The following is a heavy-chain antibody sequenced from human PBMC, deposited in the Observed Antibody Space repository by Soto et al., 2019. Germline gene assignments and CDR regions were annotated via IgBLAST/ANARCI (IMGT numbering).Heavy chain of an antibody. D-gene: IGHD1-26*01. J-gene: IGHJ4*02. CDR2: ISYDGSNK. V-gene: IGHV3-30-3*01. CDR1: GFTFSSYA. CDR3: ASEPLEVGFDY. Sequence: GGSLRLSCAASGFTFSSYAMHWVRQAPGKGLEWVAVISYDGSNKYYADSVKGRFTISRDNSKNTLYLQMNSLRAEDTAVYYCASEPLEVGFDYWGQGTLVTVSS.